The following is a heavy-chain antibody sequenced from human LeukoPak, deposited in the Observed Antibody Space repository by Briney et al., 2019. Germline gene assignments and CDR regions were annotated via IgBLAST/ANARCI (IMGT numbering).Heavy chain of an antibody. CDR3: ARDPPFRTGWSQNFFDH. Sequence: QSGGSLRLSCTPSGFTFDDYAMHWVRQAPGKGLEGVALISYDGGNIYYADSVKGRFTISRDNSQNTLYLQMNSLRAEDTAVYYCARDPPFRTGWSQNFFDHWGPGTLVTVSS. J-gene: IGHJ4*02. CDR1: GFTFDDYA. CDR2: ISYDGGNI. D-gene: IGHD6-19*01. V-gene: IGHV3-30*01.